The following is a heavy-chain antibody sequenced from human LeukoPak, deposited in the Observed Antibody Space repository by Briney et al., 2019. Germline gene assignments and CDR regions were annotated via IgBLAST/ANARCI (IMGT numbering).Heavy chain of an antibody. J-gene: IGHJ6*02. V-gene: IGHV4-59*01. CDR3: ARVVVGATPYYYYGMDV. CDR1: GGSISSYY. Sequence: SETLSLTCAASGGSISSYYWSWIRQPPGKGLEWIGYIYYSGSTNYNPSLKTRVTISVDTSKNQFSLKLSSVTAADTAVYYCARVVVGATPYYYYGMDVWGQGTTVTVSS. D-gene: IGHD1-26*01. CDR2: IYYSGST.